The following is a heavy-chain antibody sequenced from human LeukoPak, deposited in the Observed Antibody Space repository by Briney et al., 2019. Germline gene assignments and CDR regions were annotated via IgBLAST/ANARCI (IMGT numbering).Heavy chain of an antibody. J-gene: IGHJ3*02. D-gene: IGHD2-21*01. V-gene: IGHV3-33*01. Sequence: GRSLRLSCAASGFTFSSYGMHWVRQAPGKRLEWVAVIWYDGSNKYYADSVKGRFTISRDNSKNTLYLQMNSLRAEDTAVYYCARGGWLLRNDAFDIWGQGTMVTVSS. CDR1: GFTFSSYG. CDR2: IWYDGSNK. CDR3: ARGGWLLRNDAFDI.